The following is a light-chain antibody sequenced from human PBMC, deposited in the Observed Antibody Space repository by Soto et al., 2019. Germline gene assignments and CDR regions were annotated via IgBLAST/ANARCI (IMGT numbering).Light chain of an antibody. Sequence: DIQMTQSPSTLSASVGDRVTITCRASQSISSWLAWYQQKPGNAPNLLIYKASSLESGVPSRFSGSGSGTEFTLTISSLQPDDFATYYCQQYNSSPFTFGGGTKVEIK. V-gene: IGKV1-5*03. CDR2: KAS. CDR1: QSISSW. J-gene: IGKJ4*01. CDR3: QQYNSSPFT.